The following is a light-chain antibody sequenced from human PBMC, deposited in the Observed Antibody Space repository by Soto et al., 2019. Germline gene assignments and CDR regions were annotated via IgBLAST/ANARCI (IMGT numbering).Light chain of an antibody. CDR3: MQALQTPYT. CDR1: QSLLHSNGYNY. Sequence: DIVMTQSPLSLPVIPGEPASISCRSSQSLLHSNGYNYLDWYLQRPGQSPQLLIYLGSNRASGVXDXXSGSGSGTDFTLKISRVEAEDVGVYYCMQALQTPYTFGQGTKVEIK. V-gene: IGKV2-28*01. J-gene: IGKJ2*01. CDR2: LGS.